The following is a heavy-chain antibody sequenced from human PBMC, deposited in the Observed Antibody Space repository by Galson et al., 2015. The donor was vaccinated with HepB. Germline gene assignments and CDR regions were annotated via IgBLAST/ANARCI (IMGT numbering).Heavy chain of an antibody. CDR3: ASGARYYDSGGYHHHFEY. CDR2: IYDSGIS. V-gene: IGHV4-59*01. D-gene: IGHD3-22*01. J-gene: IGHJ4*02. Sequence: LSLTCTVSGASISGYYWNWIRQPPGKALGWIGYIYDSGISNYNPSLKSRVTISIDTSKNQFSLKLSSVTAADTAVYYCASGARYYDSGGYHHHFEYWGQGTLVTVSS. CDR1: GASISGYY.